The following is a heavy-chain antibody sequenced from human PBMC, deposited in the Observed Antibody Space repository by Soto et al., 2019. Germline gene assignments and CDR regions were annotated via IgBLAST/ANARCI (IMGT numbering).Heavy chain of an antibody. V-gene: IGHV3-23*01. Sequence: PGGSLRLSCAASGFTFSSYAMSWVRQAPGKGLEWVSAISGSGGSTYYADSVKGRFTISRDNSKNTLYLQMNSLRAEDTAVYYCAKDYAGRLGELSFDAFDIWGQGTMVTVSS. J-gene: IGHJ3*02. D-gene: IGHD3-16*02. CDR2: ISGSGGST. CDR1: GFTFSSYA. CDR3: AKDYAGRLGELSFDAFDI.